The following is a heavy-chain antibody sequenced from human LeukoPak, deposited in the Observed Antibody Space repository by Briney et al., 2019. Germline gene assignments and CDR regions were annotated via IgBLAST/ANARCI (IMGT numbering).Heavy chain of an antibody. V-gene: IGHV4-59*12. D-gene: IGHD3-3*01. Sequence: PSETLSLTCTVSGGSISSYYWSWIRQVPGKGLEWIAYIYYIGSTDYNPSLKSRVTISVDTSKNQFSLKLSSVTAADTAVYYCARGSRITIFGVVIFPPFDYWGQGTLVTVSS. CDR1: GGSISSYY. CDR2: IYYIGST. J-gene: IGHJ4*02. CDR3: ARGSRITIFGVVIFPPFDY.